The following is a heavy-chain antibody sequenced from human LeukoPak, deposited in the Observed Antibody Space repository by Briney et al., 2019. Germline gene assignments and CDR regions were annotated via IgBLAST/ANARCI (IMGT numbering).Heavy chain of an antibody. Sequence: PSETLSLTCTVSGGSISSGGYYWSWIRQHPGKGLEWIGYIYYSGSTYYNPSLKSRVTISVDTSRNRFSLKLSSVTAADTAVYYCARTQFVVVPAAMSVYFDYWGQGTLVTVSS. D-gene: IGHD2-2*01. CDR3: ARTQFVVVPAAMSVYFDY. J-gene: IGHJ4*02. V-gene: IGHV4-31*03. CDR1: GGSISSGGYY. CDR2: IYYSGST.